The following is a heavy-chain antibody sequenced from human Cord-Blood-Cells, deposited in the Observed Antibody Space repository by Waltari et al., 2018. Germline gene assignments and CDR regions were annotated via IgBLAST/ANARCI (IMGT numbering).Heavy chain of an antibody. CDR2: IYYSASA. CDR3: ARPLAICSGGSCYSGYAFDI. CDR1: GGSISSSSYY. J-gene: IGHJ3*02. D-gene: IGHD2-15*01. V-gene: IGHV4-39*01. Sequence: QLQLQESGPGLVKPSETLSLTCTVSGGSISSSSYYWGWIRKPPGKGLDWIGSIYYSASAYYNPSLKSRVTISVDTSKNQFSLKLSSVTAADTAVYYCARPLAICSGGSCYSGYAFDIWGQGTMVTVSS.